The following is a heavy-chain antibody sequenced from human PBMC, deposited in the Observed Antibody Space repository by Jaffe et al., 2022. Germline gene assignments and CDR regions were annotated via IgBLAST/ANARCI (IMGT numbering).Heavy chain of an antibody. J-gene: IGHJ4*02. CDR1: GYSISSGYY. CDR2: IYHSGST. CDR3: ARGFPSYGRAYYFDY. V-gene: IGHV4-38-2*01. D-gene: IGHD1-26*01. Sequence: QVQLQESGPGLVKPSETLSLTCAVSGYSISSGYYWGWIRQPPGKGLEWIGSIYHSGSTYYNPSLKSRVTISVDTSKNQFSLKLSSVTAADTAVYYCARGFPSYGRAYYFDYWGQGTLVTVSS.